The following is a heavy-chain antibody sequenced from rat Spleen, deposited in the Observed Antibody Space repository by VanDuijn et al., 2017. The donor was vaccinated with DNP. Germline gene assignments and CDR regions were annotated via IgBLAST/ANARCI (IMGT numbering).Heavy chain of an antibody. CDR3: ARPDY. CDR1: GFTFSNYW. CDR2: INADGGTT. J-gene: IGHJ2*01. V-gene: IGHV5-58*01. Sequence: EVQLAETGGGLVQPGKSLKLSCVASGFTFSNYWMYWIRQATGKGLEWVASINADGGTTYYPDSVKGRFTISRDNAESTVYLQMNSLRSEDTATYYCARPDYWGQGVMVTVSS.